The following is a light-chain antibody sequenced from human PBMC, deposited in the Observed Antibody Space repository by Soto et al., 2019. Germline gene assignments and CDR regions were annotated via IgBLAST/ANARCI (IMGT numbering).Light chain of an antibody. J-gene: IGLJ1*01. Sequence: QSVLTQPASASGSTGRSITISCTGTSSDIGGYNYVSWYQQHPDKAPKLVIYDVSDRPSGISHRFSGSKSGNTASLTISGLQAEDEADYYCSSYTSGSSYVFGTGTKVTVL. CDR1: SSDIGGYNY. CDR2: DVS. CDR3: SSYTSGSSYV. V-gene: IGLV2-14*01.